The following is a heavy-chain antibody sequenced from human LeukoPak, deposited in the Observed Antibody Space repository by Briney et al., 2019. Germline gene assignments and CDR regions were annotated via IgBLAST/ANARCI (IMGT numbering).Heavy chain of an antibody. Sequence: SVKVSCKASGYTFTSYGISWVRQAPGQGLEWMGGIIPIFGTANYAQKFQGRVTITADKSTSTAYMELSSLRSEDTAVYYCARTPAYGDYVGYWGQGTLVTVSS. D-gene: IGHD4-17*01. V-gene: IGHV1-69*06. CDR3: ARTPAYGDYVGY. CDR2: IIPIFGTA. CDR1: GYTFTSYG. J-gene: IGHJ4*02.